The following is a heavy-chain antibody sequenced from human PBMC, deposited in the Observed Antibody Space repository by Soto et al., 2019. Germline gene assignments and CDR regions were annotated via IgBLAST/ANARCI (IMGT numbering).Heavy chain of an antibody. Sequence: QSGGSLRLSCAASGFTFSSYAMHWVRQAPGKGLEWVAVISHDGSNKYSADSVKGRFTISRDNSKNTLYLQMNSLRAEDTAVYYCARGPDILNGYFYHYGIDVWGQGTTVTVSS. CDR3: ARGPDILNGYFYHYGIDV. CDR1: GFTFSSYA. D-gene: IGHD3-9*01. J-gene: IGHJ6*02. CDR2: ISHDGSNK. V-gene: IGHV3-30-3*01.